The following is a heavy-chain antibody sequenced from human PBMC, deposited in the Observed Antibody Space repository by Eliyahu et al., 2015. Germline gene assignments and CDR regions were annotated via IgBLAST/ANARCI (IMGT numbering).Heavy chain of an antibody. D-gene: IGHD3-3*01. V-gene: IGHV3-11*01. CDR1: GFIFSXYY. J-gene: IGHJ5*01. CDR3: ARCRSRDDFWSVPPDS. CDR2: VRTNGEEL. Sequence: QVQLVESGGGLVKPGESLRLSCAAXGFIFSXYYMSWFRQAPGKGLEWISYVRTNGEELYYADSVKGRFTISRDNANNFVFLQLNSLRPEDTAVYYCARCRSRDDFWSVPPDSLGQGTLVTVS.